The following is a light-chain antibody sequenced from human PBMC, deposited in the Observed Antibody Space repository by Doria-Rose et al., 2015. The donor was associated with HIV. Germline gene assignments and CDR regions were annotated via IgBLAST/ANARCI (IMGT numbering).Light chain of an antibody. V-gene: IGKV3-20*01. CDR3: QQYGTSRGT. CDR1: QRVKSSY. Sequence: LTQSPGTLSLSPGERATLSRRASQRVKSSYLAWYQQKPGQAPRLPIYDASTRATGIPDRFSGSGSGTDFTLTISRLEPEDVAVYYCQQYGTSRGTVGQGTRLEIK. J-gene: IGKJ5*01. CDR2: DAS.